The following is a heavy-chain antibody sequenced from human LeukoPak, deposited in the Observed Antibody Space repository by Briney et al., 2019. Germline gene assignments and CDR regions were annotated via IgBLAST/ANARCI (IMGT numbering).Heavy chain of an antibody. Sequence: ASVNVSCKASGYTLTSDDIIWGRQASGQGLEWMGWMNPNSGHTGYAQKFQGRVNMTRSTSISTAYMELTSLTSEDSAVYYCARSIVGVRKRNDYWGQGTLVTVSS. CDR2: MNPNSGHT. D-gene: IGHD1-26*01. CDR1: GYTLTSDD. J-gene: IGHJ4*02. CDR3: ARSIVGVRKRNDY. V-gene: IGHV1-8*01.